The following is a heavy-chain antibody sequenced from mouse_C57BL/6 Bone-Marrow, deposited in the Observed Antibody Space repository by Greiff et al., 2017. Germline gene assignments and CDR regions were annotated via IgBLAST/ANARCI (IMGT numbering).Heavy chain of an antibody. D-gene: IGHD1-1*01. CDR3: ARDDYGSGFDY. CDR2: SRNKANDYTT. Sequence: EVMLVESGGGLVQSGRSLRLSCATSGFTFSDFYMEWVRHAPGKGLEWIAASRNKANDYTTEYSASVKGRFIVSRDTSQSILYLQMNALRAEDTAIYYCARDDYGSGFDYWGQGTTLTVSS. J-gene: IGHJ2*01. CDR1: GFTFSDFY. V-gene: IGHV7-1*01.